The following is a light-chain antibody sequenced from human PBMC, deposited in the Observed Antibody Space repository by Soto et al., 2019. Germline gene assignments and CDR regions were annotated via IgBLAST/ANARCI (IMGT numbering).Light chain of an antibody. CDR3: QQYGSSPPIT. CDR1: QSVSSGY. J-gene: IGKJ5*01. Sequence: EIVLTQSPGTLSLSPGERATLSCRASQSVSSGYLAWYQQKPGQAPRLLIYGAFSRATGIPDRFRGSGSGTDFTLTISRLEPEDFAVYYCQQYGSSPPITFGQGTRLEIK. V-gene: IGKV3-20*01. CDR2: GAF.